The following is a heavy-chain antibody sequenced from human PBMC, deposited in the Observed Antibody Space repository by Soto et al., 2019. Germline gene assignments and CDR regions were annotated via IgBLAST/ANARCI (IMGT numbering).Heavy chain of an antibody. CDR1: GGSFSGYY. V-gene: IGHV4-34*01. D-gene: IGHD6-13*01. CDR3: AGGRGRQQLVMSYYYGMDV. Sequence: PSETLSLTCAVYGGSFSGYYWSWIRQPPGKGLEWIGEINHSGSTNYNPSLKSRVTISVDTSKNLFSLNLSSVTAADTAVYYCAGGRGRQQLVMSYYYGMDVWGQGTTVTVSS. J-gene: IGHJ6*02. CDR2: INHSGST.